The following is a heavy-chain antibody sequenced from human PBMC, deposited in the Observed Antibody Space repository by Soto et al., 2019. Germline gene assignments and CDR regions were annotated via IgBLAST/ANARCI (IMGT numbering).Heavy chain of an antibody. Sequence: PGGSLRLSCTASGFNFDNYAMTWVRQAPGEGLEWVSTISGSGRTTLYADSVKGRFTISRDNSKSTLYLQMNSLRAEDTALYYCANGYLWGTHRYPTGLDYWGQGTLVTVSS. D-gene: IGHD3-16*02. CDR3: ANGYLWGTHRYPTGLDY. CDR2: ISGSGRTT. CDR1: GFNFDNYA. J-gene: IGHJ4*02. V-gene: IGHV3-23*01.